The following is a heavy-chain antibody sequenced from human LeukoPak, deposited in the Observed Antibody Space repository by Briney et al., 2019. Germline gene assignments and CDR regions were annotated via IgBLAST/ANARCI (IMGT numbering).Heavy chain of an antibody. J-gene: IGHJ5*02. CDR2: IRRKANSYAT. CDR1: GFTFSGSA. V-gene: IGHV3-73*01. CDR3: TRHRWELLSNWFDP. Sequence: GGSLRLSCAASGFTFSGSAMHWVRQASGKGLEWVGRIRRKANSYATAYAASVKGRFTISRDDSKNTAYLQMNSLKTEDTAVYYCTRHRWELLSNWFDPWGQGTLVTVSS. D-gene: IGHD1-26*01.